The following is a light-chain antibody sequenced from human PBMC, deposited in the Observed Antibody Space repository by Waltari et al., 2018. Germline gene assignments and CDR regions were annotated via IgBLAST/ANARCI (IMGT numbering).Light chain of an antibody. CDR3: QHYLKLPVT. CDR2: GAS. V-gene: IGKV3-20*01. Sequence: EIVLTQSPGTLSLSLGETATVPCRASQSVSRALAWYQQKPGQAPSLLIYGASTRATGIPDRFSGSGSGTDFSLTISRLEPDDFAVYYCQHYLKLPVTFGQGTTVEI. J-gene: IGKJ1*01. CDR1: QSVSRA.